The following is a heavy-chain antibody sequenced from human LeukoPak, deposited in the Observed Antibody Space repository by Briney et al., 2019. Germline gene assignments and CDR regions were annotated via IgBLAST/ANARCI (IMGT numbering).Heavy chain of an antibody. CDR3: AKWSGNRPLYYFDY. V-gene: IGHV3-30*18. CDR1: GFTFTCCG. Sequence: GGSLRLSCVTSGFTFTCCGMHWVRQASGKGLECVAAKSSSDGNSKYYADSVKGRFTISRDNSKNTVYLQMNSLRADDTAVYYCAKWSGNRPLYYFDYWGQGTLVTVSS. D-gene: IGHD3-3*01. J-gene: IGHJ4*02. CDR2: KSSSDGNSK.